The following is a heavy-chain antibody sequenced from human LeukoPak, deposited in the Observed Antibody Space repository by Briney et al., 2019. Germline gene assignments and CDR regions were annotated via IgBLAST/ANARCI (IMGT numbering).Heavy chain of an antibody. D-gene: IGHD3-10*01. V-gene: IGHV1-69*13. CDR2: IIPIFGTA. J-gene: IGHJ5*02. CDR3: ARVTYYYGSGSPNWFDP. Sequence: ASVTVSCTASGGTFSSYAISWVRQAPGQGLEWMGGIIPIFGTANYAQKFQGGVTITADESTSTAYMELSSLRSEDTAVYYCARVTYYYGSGSPNWFDPWGQGTLVTVSS. CDR1: GGTFSSYA.